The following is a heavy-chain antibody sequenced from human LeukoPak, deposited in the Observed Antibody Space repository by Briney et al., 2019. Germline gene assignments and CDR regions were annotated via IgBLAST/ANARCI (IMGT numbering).Heavy chain of an antibody. D-gene: IGHD6-13*01. J-gene: IGHJ5*02. CDR1: GFTFSSYL. CDR2: IKQHGSQK. Sequence: PGVSLRLSCAASGFTFSSYLMIWVRQAPGKGLEGVANIKQHGSQKYYVDSVKGRFTISRDNAKNSLYLQMNSLRAEDTAVYYCARDRKSSSWPFNWFDPWGQGTLVTVSS. V-gene: IGHV3-7*01. CDR3: ARDRKSSSWPFNWFDP.